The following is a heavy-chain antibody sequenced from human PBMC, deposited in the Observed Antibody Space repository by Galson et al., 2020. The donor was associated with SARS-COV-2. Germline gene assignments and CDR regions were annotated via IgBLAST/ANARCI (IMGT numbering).Heavy chain of an antibody. CDR3: ARDSGSSYAFDY. CDR2: ISYDGNIK. J-gene: IGHJ4*02. CDR1: GFTFSNYP. Sequence: GGSLRLSCAASGFTFSNYPMHWVRQAPGKGLEWVAVISYDGNIKYNADSVKGRFTISRDSSKNTLYLQMNSLRSEDTAVYYCARDSGSSYAFDYWGQGTLVTVSS. D-gene: IGHD6-6*01. V-gene: IGHV3-30*01.